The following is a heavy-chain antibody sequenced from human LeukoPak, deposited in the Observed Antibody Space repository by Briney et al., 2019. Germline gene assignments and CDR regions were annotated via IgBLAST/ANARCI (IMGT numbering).Heavy chain of an antibody. CDR1: GGSISNYY. Sequence: SETLSLTCTVSGGSISNYYWSWIRQPPGKGLEWIGYIYYSGSTNYNPSLKSRVTISVDTSKNQFSLKLSSVTAADTAVYYCARHSYGSQFDYWGQGTLVTVSS. J-gene: IGHJ4*02. V-gene: IGHV4-59*08. CDR2: IYYSGST. D-gene: IGHD5-18*01. CDR3: ARHSYGSQFDY.